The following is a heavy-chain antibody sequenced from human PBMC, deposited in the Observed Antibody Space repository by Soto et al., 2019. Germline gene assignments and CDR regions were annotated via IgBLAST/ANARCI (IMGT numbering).Heavy chain of an antibody. Sequence: GGSLRLSCAASGFTFSSYAMSWVRQAPGKGLEWVSAISGSGGSTYYADSVKGRFTISRDNSKNTLYLQMNSLRAEDTAVYYCAKERYVAVAGMDSFDYWGQGTLVTVSS. J-gene: IGHJ4*02. CDR2: ISGSGGST. V-gene: IGHV3-23*01. CDR3: AKERYVAVAGMDSFDY. CDR1: GFTFSSYA. D-gene: IGHD6-19*01.